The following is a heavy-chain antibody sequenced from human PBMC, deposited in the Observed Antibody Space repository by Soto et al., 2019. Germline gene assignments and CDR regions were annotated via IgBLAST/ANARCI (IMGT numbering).Heavy chain of an antibody. CDR2: ISAAGVST. J-gene: IGHJ4*02. D-gene: IGHD2-21*02. CDR1: GFSFSNYA. V-gene: IGHV3-23*01. Sequence: EVQLLESGGDFVQPGGSLRLYCAASGFSFSNYAMLWVRQAPGKGLESISAISAAGVSTYYADSVQGRFTISRDNSKNTLYLQMNSLRGEDTAIYYCAKRLTNGDEGQWGRGTLVTVSS. CDR3: AKRLTNGDEGQ.